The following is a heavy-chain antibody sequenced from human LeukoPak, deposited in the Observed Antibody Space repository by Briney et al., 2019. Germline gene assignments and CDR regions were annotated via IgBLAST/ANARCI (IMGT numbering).Heavy chain of an antibody. J-gene: IGHJ4*02. Sequence: GGSLRLSCATSGFTFSSYRMNWVRQARGKGLEWVSSISSSSSYIYYADSVKGRFTISRDNAKNSLYLQMNSLRAEDTAIYYCAKSGLNRFDYWGQGTLVTVSS. D-gene: IGHD2-15*01. CDR3: AKSGLNRFDY. CDR2: ISSSSSYI. CDR1: GFTFSSYR. V-gene: IGHV3-21*04.